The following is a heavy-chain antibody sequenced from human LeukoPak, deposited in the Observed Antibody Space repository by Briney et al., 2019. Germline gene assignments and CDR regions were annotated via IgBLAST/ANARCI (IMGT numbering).Heavy chain of an antibody. CDR3: AKDRGMSSFAFDI. CDR2: INSDGSST. CDR1: GFTFSSYW. Sequence: GGSLRLSCAASGFTFSSYWVHWVRQAPGKGLVWVSRINSDGSSTSYADSVKGRFTISRDNAKNTLYLQMNSLRAEDTAVYYCAKDRGMSSFAFDIWGQGTMVTVSS. J-gene: IGHJ3*02. V-gene: IGHV3-74*01.